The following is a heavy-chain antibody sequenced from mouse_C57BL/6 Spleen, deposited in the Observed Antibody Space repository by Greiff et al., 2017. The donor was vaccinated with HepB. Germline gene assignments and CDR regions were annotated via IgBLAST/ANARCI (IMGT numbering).Heavy chain of an antibody. J-gene: IGHJ1*03. V-gene: IGHV2-2*01. D-gene: IGHD1-1*01. CDR1: GFSLTSYG. Sequence: VQLQQSGPGLVQPSQSLSITCTVSGFSLTSYGVHWVRQSPGKGLEWLGVIWSGGSTDYNAAFISRLSISKDNSKSQVFFKMNSLQADDTAIYYCARNERNYYGSSLYFDVWGTGTTVTVSS. CDR2: IWSGGST. CDR3: ARNERNYYGSSLYFDV.